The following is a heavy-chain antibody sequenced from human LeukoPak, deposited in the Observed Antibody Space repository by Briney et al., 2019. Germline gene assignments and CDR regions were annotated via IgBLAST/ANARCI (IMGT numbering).Heavy chain of an antibody. J-gene: IGHJ4*02. V-gene: IGHV4-61*01. Sequence: PSETLSLTCTVSGGSVSSGSYYWSWIRQPPGKGLEWIGYIYYSGSTNYNPSLKSRVTISVDTSKNQFSLKLSSVTAADTAVYYCAKDHSPPYYDSSGLVYWGQGTLVTVSS. CDR1: GGSVSSGSYY. CDR2: IYYSGST. D-gene: IGHD3-22*01. CDR3: AKDHSPPYYDSSGLVY.